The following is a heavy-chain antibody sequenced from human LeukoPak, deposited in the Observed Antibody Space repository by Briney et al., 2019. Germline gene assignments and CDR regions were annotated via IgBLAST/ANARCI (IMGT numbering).Heavy chain of an antibody. CDR3: AKEDLYGSVKWFDP. D-gene: IGHD3-10*01. CDR2: ISGSGGST. V-gene: IGHV3-23*01. CDR1: GFTFSSYA. Sequence: GGSLRLSCAASGFTFSSYAMSWVRQAPGKGLEWVSAISGSGGSTYYADSVKGRFTISRDNSKYTLYLQMSSLRAEDTAVYYCAKEDLYGSVKWFDPWGQGTLVTVSS. J-gene: IGHJ5*02.